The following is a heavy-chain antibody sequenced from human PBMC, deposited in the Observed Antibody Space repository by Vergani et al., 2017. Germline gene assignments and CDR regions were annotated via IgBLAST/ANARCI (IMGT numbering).Heavy chain of an antibody. V-gene: IGHV4-31*03. CDR3: ARAKPDGTPIVVVVGAFDI. J-gene: IGHJ3*02. CDR2: IYYSGST. Sequence: QVQLQESGPGLVKPSQTLSLTCTVSGGSISSGGYYWSWIRQHPGKGLEWIGYIYYSGSTYYNPSLKSRVTISVDTSKNQFSLKLSSVTAADTAVYYCARAKPDGTPIVVVVGAFDIWGQGTMVTVSS. CDR1: GGSISSGGYY. D-gene: IGHD2-15*01.